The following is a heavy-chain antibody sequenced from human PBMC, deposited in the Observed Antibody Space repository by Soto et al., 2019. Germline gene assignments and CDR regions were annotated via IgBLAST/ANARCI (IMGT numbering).Heavy chain of an antibody. CDR1: GFTFSNYA. D-gene: IGHD3-22*01. CDR2: VSGSGGST. V-gene: IGHV3-23*01. J-gene: IGHJ4*02. CDR3: AKGASYYYDSSGYYAY. Sequence: PGGSLRLSCAASGFTFSNYAMSWVRQAPGKGLEWVSAVSGSGGSTFYAGSVKGRFTISRDNSKNTLSLQMNSLRAEDTAVYYCAKGASYYYDSSGYYAYWGQGTLVTV.